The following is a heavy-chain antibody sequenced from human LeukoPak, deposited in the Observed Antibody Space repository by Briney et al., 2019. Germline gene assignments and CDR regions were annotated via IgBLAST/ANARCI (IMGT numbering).Heavy chain of an antibody. CDR3: AKIRNQWELLPYFDY. V-gene: IGHV3-23*01. J-gene: IGHJ4*02. Sequence: GSLRLSCAASGFTFNTYVMSWVRQVPGKGLEWVSVIGTSGDTYYTDSVKGRFTISRDNSKNTLYLQMNSLRAEDTAVYYCAKIRNQWELLPYFDYWGQGTLVTVSS. CDR2: IGTSGDT. CDR1: GFTFNTYV. D-gene: IGHD1-26*01.